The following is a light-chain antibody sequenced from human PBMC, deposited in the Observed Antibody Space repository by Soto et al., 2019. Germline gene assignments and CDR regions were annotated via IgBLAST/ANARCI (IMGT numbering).Light chain of an antibody. J-gene: IGKJ4*02. V-gene: IGKV1-5*01. Sequence: IVMTQSPSTLSASVEDSDTIHCRASQSISNWLAGYQVKPGKAPKVLIYDASTLQRGVPSRFSGTGSGTEFTLTITSVQPEDFATYYCQQLNGYPRTFGGGTKVDI. CDR3: QQLNGYPRT. CDR1: QSISNW. CDR2: DAS.